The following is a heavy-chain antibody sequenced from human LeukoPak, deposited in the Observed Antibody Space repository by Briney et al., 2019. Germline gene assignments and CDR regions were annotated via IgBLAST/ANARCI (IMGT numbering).Heavy chain of an antibody. CDR1: GFTFSSYG. CDR2: IRYDGSNK. Sequence: PGGSLRLSCAASGFTFSSYGMHWVRQAPGKGLEWVAFIRYDGSNKYYADSVKGRFTISRDNSKNTLYLQMNSLRAEDTAVYYCAKDHHRRIVVVITRSDGRAYFDYWGQGTLVTVSS. D-gene: IGHD3-22*01. V-gene: IGHV3-30*02. CDR3: AKDHHRRIVVVITRSDGRAYFDY. J-gene: IGHJ4*02.